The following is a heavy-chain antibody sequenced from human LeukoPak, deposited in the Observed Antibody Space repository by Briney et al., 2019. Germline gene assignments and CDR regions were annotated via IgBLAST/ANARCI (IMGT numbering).Heavy chain of an antibody. CDR1: GYTFTGYY. Sequence: ASVKVSCKASGYTFTGYYMHWVRQAPGQGLEWMGRINPNSGGTNYAQKFQGRVTMTRNTSISTAYKELSRLRSDDTAVYYCARGTYYYGSGSYSEWGQGTLVTVSS. D-gene: IGHD3-10*01. J-gene: IGHJ4*02. CDR2: INPNSGGT. V-gene: IGHV1-2*06. CDR3: ARGTYYYGSGSYSE.